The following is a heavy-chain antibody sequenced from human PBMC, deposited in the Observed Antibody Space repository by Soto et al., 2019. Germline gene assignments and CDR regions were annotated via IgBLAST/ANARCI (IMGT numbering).Heavy chain of an antibody. CDR3: ARGITIFGVGIPDIPHY. D-gene: IGHD3-3*01. CDR1: GFTFSSYA. V-gene: IGHV3-30-3*01. CDR2: ISYDGSNK. Sequence: GGSLRLSCAASGFTFSSYAMHWVRQAPGKGLEWVAVISYDGSNKYYADSVKGRFTISRDNSKNTLYLQMNSLRAEDTAVYYCARGITIFGVGIPDIPHYWGQGTLVTVSS. J-gene: IGHJ4*02.